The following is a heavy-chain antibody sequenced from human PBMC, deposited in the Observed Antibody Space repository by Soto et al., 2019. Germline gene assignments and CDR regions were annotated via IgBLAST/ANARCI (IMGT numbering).Heavy chain of an antibody. V-gene: IGHV4-34*01. D-gene: IGHD6-19*01. CDR1: GGSFSGYY. CDR2: INHSGST. CDR3: ARERVRSGWYLGGP. J-gene: IGHJ5*02. Sequence: SETLSLTCAVYGGSFSGYYWSWIRQPPGKGLEWIGEINHSGSTNYNPSLKSRVTISVDTSKNQFSLKLSSVTAADTAVYYCARERVRSGWYLGGPWGQGTLVTVSS.